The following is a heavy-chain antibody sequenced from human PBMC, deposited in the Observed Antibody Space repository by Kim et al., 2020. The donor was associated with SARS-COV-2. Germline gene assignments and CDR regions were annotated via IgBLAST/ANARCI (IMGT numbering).Heavy chain of an antibody. Sequence: GGSLRLSCEVSGFSLNSYEMSWVRQAPGKGPQWVAYIAASGKPTFYADSVRGRFVVSRDGVKKSVSLQMDNLGVEDTAVYYCVREAPWFFDVWGRGTPVTVSP. V-gene: IGHV3-48*03. CDR3: VREAPWFFDV. J-gene: IGHJ2*01. CDR1: GFSLNSYE. CDR2: IAASGKPT.